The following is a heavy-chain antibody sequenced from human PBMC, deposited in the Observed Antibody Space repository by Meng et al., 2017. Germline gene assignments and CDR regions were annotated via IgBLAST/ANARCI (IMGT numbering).Heavy chain of an antibody. CDR2: INHSGST. Sequence: VQVQQWGAGLLKASETLSLPCAVYVGSFSGYYWSLTRQPPGKGLEWIGEINHSGSTNYNPSLKSRVTISVDTSKNQFSLKLSSVTVADTAVYYCARGRSIVATRVAWFDPWGQGTLVTVSS. J-gene: IGHJ5*02. CDR1: VGSFSGYY. V-gene: IGHV4-34*01. CDR3: ARGRSIVATRVAWFDP. D-gene: IGHD5-12*01.